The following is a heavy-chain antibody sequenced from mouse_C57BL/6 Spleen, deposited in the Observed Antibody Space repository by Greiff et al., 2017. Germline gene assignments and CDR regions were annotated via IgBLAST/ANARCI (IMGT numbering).Heavy chain of an antibody. V-gene: IGHV1-15*01. CDR2: IDPETGGT. CDR3: TREGMTYFDY. D-gene: IGHD2-10*02. J-gene: IGHJ2*01. Sequence: VQRVESGAELVRPGASVTLSCKASGYTFTDYEMHWVKQTPVHGLEWIGAIDPETGGTAYHQKFKGKAILTADKSSSTAYMELRSLTSEDSAVYYCTREGMTYFDYWGQGTTLTVSS. CDR1: GYTFTDYE.